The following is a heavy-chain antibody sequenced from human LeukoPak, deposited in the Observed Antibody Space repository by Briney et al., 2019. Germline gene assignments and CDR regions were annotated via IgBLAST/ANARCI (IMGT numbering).Heavy chain of an antibody. Sequence: GRSLRLSCAAYGFTFSSYGMHWVRQAPGKGLQWVAVIWYDGSNKYYADSVKGRFTISRDNSKNTLYLQMNSLRAEDTAVYYCARDLSVTTSWFDPWGQGTLVTVSS. V-gene: IGHV3-33*01. D-gene: IGHD4-11*01. CDR3: ARDLSVTTSWFDP. CDR2: IWYDGSNK. CDR1: GFTFSSYG. J-gene: IGHJ5*02.